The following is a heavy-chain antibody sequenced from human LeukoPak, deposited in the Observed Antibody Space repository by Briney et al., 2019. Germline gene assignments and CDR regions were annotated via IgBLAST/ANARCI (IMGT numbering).Heavy chain of an antibody. CDR3: ARAVGSGSFQTYYYYMDV. Sequence: PSETLSLTCTVSAGSISSSTYYWGWIRQPPGNGLEWIGSLYYSGSTYYNPSLKSRVTISVDTSKNQFSLKLSYVTAADTAVYYCARAVGSGSFQTYYYYMDVWGKGTTVTISS. CDR1: AGSISSSTYY. CDR2: LYYSGST. J-gene: IGHJ6*03. D-gene: IGHD3-10*01. V-gene: IGHV4-39*07.